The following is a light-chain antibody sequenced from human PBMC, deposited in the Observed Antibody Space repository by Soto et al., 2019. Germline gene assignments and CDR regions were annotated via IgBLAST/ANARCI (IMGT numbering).Light chain of an antibody. CDR1: QGISSY. CDR3: QQLNSYPPFT. J-gene: IGKJ3*01. Sequence: DIQLTQSPSFLSASVGDRVTITCRASQGISSYLAWYQQKPGKAPKLLIYAASTLQSGVPSRSSGSGSGTEFTLTISSLQPEDFATYYCQQLNSYPPFTFGPGTKVDIK. V-gene: IGKV1-9*01. CDR2: AAS.